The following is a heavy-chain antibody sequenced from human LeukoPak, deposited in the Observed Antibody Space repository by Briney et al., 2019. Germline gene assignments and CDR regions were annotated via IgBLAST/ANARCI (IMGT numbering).Heavy chain of an antibody. J-gene: IGHJ4*02. CDR3: ATVYSSGWYG. CDR1: GXTFSSYW. CDR2: IKQDGSEK. V-gene: IGHV3-7*02. D-gene: IGHD6-19*01. Sequence: QPGGSLRLSCAASGXTFSSYWVSWVRQAPGKGLEWVANIKQDGSEKYYVDSVKGRFTISRDNAKNSLYLQMNSLRAEDAAVYYCATVYSSGWYGWGQGTLVTVSS.